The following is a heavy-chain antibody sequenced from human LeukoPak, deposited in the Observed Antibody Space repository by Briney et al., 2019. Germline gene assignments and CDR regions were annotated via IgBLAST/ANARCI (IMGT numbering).Heavy chain of an antibody. CDR2: LCYSGNT. CDR3: TTRYGDHDYIDY. J-gene: IGHJ4*02. Sequence: PSETLSLTCTVSGGSISSSNYCWAWIRQPPGKGLEWIGSLCYSGNTYQNPSLKSRLTISGDMSQNQFSLRLSSVTAADTAVYYCTTRYGDHDYIDYWGQGTLVTVSS. V-gene: IGHV4-39*01. CDR1: GGSISSSNYC. D-gene: IGHD5-12*01.